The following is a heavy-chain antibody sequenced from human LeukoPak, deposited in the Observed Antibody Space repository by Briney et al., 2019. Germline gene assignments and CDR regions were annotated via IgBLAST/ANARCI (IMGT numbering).Heavy chain of an antibody. CDR1: EYTFSIYW. D-gene: IGHD2-2*01. CDR2: IYPGDSDT. Sequence: GESLKISCRGSEYTFSIYWIGWVRPIPGKGLEWMGIIYPGDSDTRYSPSFQGQVTISADKSISTAYLQWSSLKASDTAMYYCARHEEYQLPGNWFDPWGQGTLVTVSS. CDR3: ARHEEYQLPGNWFDP. J-gene: IGHJ5*02. V-gene: IGHV5-51*01.